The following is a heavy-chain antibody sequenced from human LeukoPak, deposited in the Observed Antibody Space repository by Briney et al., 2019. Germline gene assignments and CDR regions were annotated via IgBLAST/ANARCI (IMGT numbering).Heavy chain of an antibody. CDR1: GFTFSSYS. Sequence: GGSLRLSCAASGFTFSSYSMNWVRQAPGKGLEWVSSISSSSSYIYYADSVKGRFTISRDNAKNSLYLQLNSLRAGDTAVYYCARSQPRDSGTYLFDWFDPWGQGTLVTVSS. V-gene: IGHV3-21*01. J-gene: IGHJ5*02. D-gene: IGHD3-10*01. CDR3: ARSQPRDSGTYLFDWFDP. CDR2: ISSSSSYI.